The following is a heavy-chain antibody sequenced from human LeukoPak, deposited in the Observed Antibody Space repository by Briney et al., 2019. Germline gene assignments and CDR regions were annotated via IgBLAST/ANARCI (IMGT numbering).Heavy chain of an antibody. Sequence: GRSLRLSCAASGFTFSSYGMHWVRQAPGKGLEWVPSISSSSSYIYYADSVKGRFTISRDNAKDSLYLQMNSLRAEDTAVYYCARDRGFGELFFDYWGQGTLVTVSP. CDR1: GFTFSSYG. D-gene: IGHD3-10*01. V-gene: IGHV3-21*01. CDR2: ISSSSSYI. J-gene: IGHJ4*02. CDR3: ARDRGFGELFFDY.